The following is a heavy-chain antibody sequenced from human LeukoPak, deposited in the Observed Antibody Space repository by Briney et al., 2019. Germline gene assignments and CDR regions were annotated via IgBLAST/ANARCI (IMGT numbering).Heavy chain of an antibody. V-gene: IGHV1-46*01. CDR1: GYTFTNYH. D-gene: IGHD5-24*01. J-gene: IGHJ4*02. Sequence: ASVKVSCKASGYTFTNYHMHWVRQAPGQGLEWMGTINPSGGSTSYAQKFQDRVTMTRDTSTSTVYMELSSLRSEDTAVYYCARDGRDGYNLWGQGTLVTVSS. CDR3: ARDGRDGYNL. CDR2: INPSGGST.